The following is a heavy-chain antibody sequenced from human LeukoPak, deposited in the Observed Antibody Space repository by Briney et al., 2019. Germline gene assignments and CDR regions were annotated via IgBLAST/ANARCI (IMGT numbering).Heavy chain of an antibody. D-gene: IGHD6-19*01. V-gene: IGHV4-59*01. CDR1: GGSISSYY. CDR2: IYYSGST. Sequence: PSETLSLTCTVSGGSISSYYWSWIRQPPGKGLEWIGYIYYSGSTNYNPSLKSRVTISVDTSKNQFSLKLSSVTAADTAVYYCARAGSSGWRLYGMDVWGQGTTVTVSS. J-gene: IGHJ6*02. CDR3: ARAGSSGWRLYGMDV.